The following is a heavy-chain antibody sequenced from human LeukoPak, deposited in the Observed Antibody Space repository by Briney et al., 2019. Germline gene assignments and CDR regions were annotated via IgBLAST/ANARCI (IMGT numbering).Heavy chain of an antibody. V-gene: IGHV3-23*01. CDR2: IPRNGGST. CDR1: GFTFSSYA. CDR3: AKAPRFGDHAAEYFFYYMDV. Sequence: GGSLRLSCAASGFTFSSYAMSWVRQAPGKGLEWVSSIPRNGGSTYYADSVKGRFTISRDNSKNTLYVQMNSLRVDDTAVYYCAKAPRFGDHAAEYFFYYMDVWGKGTTVTVSS. D-gene: IGHD3-16*01. J-gene: IGHJ6*03.